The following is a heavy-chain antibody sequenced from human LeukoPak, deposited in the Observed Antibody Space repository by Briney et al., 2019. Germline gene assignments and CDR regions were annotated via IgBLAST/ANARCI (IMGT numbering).Heavy chain of an antibody. D-gene: IGHD4-17*01. V-gene: IGHV3-15*01. J-gene: IGHJ4*02. CDR2: IKSKTDGGTT. CDR1: GFTFSNAW. Sequence: KPGGSLRLSCAASGFTFSNAWMSWVRQAPGKGLERVGRIKSKTDGGTTDYAAPVKGRFTISRDDSKNTLYLQMNSLKTEDTAVYYCTTDRGGYGDYVTYFDYWGQGTLVTVSS. CDR3: TTDRGGYGDYVTYFDY.